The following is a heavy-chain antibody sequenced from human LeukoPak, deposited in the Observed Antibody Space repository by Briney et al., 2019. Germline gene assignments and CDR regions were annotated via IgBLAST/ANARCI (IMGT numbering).Heavy chain of an antibody. Sequence: PGGSLRLSCVISGFTFRGYWMSWFRQAPGKGLEWVGNIQPDGSGAFYVDAMRGRFTISRDNAQNSLYLQINSLRAEDTAVYYCAREDDHNTNDCWGQGTLVTVSS. J-gene: IGHJ4*02. D-gene: IGHD5-24*01. CDR2: IQPDGSGA. CDR1: GFTFRGYW. CDR3: AREDDHNTNDC. V-gene: IGHV3-7*01.